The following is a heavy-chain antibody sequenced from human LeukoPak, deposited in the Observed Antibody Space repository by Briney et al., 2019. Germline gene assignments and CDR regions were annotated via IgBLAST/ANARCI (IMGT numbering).Heavy chain of an antibody. CDR2: INSDGSST. J-gene: IGHJ4*02. CDR3: ARVPVYCGGDCYFDY. V-gene: IGHV3-74*01. Sequence: GGSLRLSCAASGFTFSSYGMHWVRQAPGKGLVWVSRINSDGSSTSYADSVKGRFTISRDNAKNTLYLQMNSLRAEDTAVYYCARVPVYCGGDCYFDYWGQGTLVTVSS. D-gene: IGHD2-21*02. CDR1: GFTFSSYG.